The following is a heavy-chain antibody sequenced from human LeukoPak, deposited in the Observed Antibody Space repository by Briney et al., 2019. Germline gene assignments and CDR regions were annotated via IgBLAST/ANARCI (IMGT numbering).Heavy chain of an antibody. CDR2: IKPDGTTK. CDR3: ARSIPYGATWYGRSDY. Sequence: GGSLRLSCAASGFPFSSYSMTWVRQAPGKGLEWVANIKPDGTTKFYVDSVKGRFTISRDNALNSLYLQMNSLRAEDTAIYYCARSIPYGATWYGRSDYWGQGTLVTVSS. V-gene: IGHV3-7*03. D-gene: IGHD2-21*01. CDR1: GFPFSSYS. J-gene: IGHJ4*02.